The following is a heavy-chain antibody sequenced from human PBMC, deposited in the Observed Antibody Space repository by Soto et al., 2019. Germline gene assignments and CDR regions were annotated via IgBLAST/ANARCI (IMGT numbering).Heavy chain of an antibody. CDR2: INEDGSEK. CDR3: ARDLFDY. CDR1: GFTFRSYA. Sequence: GGSLRLSCAASGFTFRSYATHWVRQAPGKGLEWVANINEDGSEKYYVDSAKGRFTISRDNAKNSLYLQMSSLRAEDTAVYYCARDLFDYWGQGTLVTVS. J-gene: IGHJ4*02. V-gene: IGHV3-7*01.